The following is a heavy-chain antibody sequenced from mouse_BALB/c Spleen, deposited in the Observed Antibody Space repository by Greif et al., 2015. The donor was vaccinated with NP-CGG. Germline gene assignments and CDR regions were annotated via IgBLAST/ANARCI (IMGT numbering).Heavy chain of an antibody. D-gene: IGHD2-4*01. CDR3: AYYDYDVWFAY. V-gene: IGHV1S34*01. CDR2: ISCYNGAT. CDR1: GYSFTGYY. J-gene: IGHJ3*01. Sequence: LVKTGASVKISCKASGYSFTGYYMHWVKQGHGKSLEWIGYISCYNGATSYNQKFKGKATFTVDTSSSTAYMQFNSLTSEDSAVYYCAYYDYDVWFAYWGQGTLVTVSA.